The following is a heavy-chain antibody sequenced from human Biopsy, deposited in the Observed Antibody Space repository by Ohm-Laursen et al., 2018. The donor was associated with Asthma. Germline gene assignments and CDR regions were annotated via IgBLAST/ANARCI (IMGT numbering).Heavy chain of an antibody. CDR2: IIPIFGPT. CDR3: ARGPEYVRSSGALDY. V-gene: IGHV1-69*13. Sequence: SVKVSCKASGGTFSSNSVNWVRQAPGQGLEWMGRIIPIFGPTNYAQKFQGRVTISADDSTSTAYMELSSLSSEDTALYYCARGPEYVRSSGALDYWGQGTLVTVSS. CDR1: GGTFSSNS. D-gene: IGHD2-2*01. J-gene: IGHJ4*02.